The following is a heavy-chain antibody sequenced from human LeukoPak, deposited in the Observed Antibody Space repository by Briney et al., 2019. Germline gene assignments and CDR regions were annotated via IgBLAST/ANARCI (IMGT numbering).Heavy chain of an antibody. V-gene: IGHV3-48*01. CDR1: GFTFSSYS. CDR2: ISSSSSTI. CDR3: ARVVVVPAAIFSDY. J-gene: IGHJ4*02. Sequence: GGSLRLSCAASGFTFSSYSMNWVRQAPGKGREGGSYISSSSSTIYYADSVKGRFTISRDNAKNSLYLQMNSLRAEDTAVYYCARVVVVPAAIFSDYWGQGTLVTVSS. D-gene: IGHD2-2*01.